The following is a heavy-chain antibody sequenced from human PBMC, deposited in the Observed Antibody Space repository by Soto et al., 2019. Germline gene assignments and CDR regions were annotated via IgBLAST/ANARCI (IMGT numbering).Heavy chain of an antibody. CDR1: GGTFSSYT. D-gene: IGHD5-12*01. CDR2: IIPILGIA. CDR3: ATDPGPRYSGYGMDV. J-gene: IGHJ6*02. V-gene: IGHV1-69*02. Sequence: ASVKVSCKASGGTFSSYTISWVRQAPGQGLEWMGRIIPILGIANYAQKFQGRVTITADKSTSIAYMELSSLRSEDTAVYYCATDPGPRYSGYGMDVWGQWTTVTVSS.